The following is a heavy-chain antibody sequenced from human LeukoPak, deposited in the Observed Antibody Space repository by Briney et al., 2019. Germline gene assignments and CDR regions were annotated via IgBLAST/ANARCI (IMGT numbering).Heavy chain of an antibody. V-gene: IGHV4-59*08. D-gene: IGHD6-13*01. CDR3: ARHLTPGIAAAGLGY. J-gene: IGHJ4*02. CDR1: GGSISSYY. CDR2: FYYSGST. Sequence: SETLSLTCTVSGGSISSYYWSWIRQPPGKGLEWIGYFYYSGSTNYNPSLKSRVTISVDTSKNQFSLKLRSVTAADTAVYYCARHLTPGIAAAGLGYWGQGTLVTVSS.